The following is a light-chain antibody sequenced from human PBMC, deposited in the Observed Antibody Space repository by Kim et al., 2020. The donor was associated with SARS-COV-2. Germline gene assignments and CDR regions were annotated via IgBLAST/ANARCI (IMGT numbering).Light chain of an antibody. J-gene: IGLJ2*01. Sequence: SSELTQDPAVSVALGQTVRITCQGDSLRSYYATWYQQKPGQAPMLVIYGKNNRPSGIPDRFSGSSSGNTASLTITETQAGDEADYYCNSRDSNGNVLFGGGTKLTVL. V-gene: IGLV3-19*01. CDR3: NSRDSNGNVL. CDR1: SLRSYY. CDR2: GKN.